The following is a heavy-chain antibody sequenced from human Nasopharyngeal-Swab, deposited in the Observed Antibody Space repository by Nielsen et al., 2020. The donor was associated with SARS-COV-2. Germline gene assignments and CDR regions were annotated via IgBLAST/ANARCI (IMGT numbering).Heavy chain of an antibody. J-gene: IGHJ5*02. D-gene: IGHD2/OR15-2a*01. Sequence: SVKVSCKASGGTFSSYAISWVRQAPGQGLEWMGGIIPIFGTANYAQKFQGRVTITADESTSTAYMKLSSLRSEDTAVYYCARDLNIVANAFDPWGQGTLVTVSS. V-gene: IGHV1-69*13. CDR2: IIPIFGTA. CDR3: ARDLNIVANAFDP. CDR1: GGTFSSYA.